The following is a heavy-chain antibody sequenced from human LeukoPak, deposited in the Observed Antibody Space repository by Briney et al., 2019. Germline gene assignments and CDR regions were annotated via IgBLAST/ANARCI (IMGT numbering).Heavy chain of an antibody. CDR1: GGSFSGYY. J-gene: IGHJ3*02. CDR2: INHSGST. D-gene: IGHD4-23*01. CDR3: ARVQYGGNSMDAFDI. Sequence: SETLSLTCAVYGGSFSGYYWSWIRQPPGKGLEWIGEINHSGSTNYNPSLKSRVTISVDMSKNQFSLKLSSVTAADTAVYYCARVQYGGNSMDAFDIWGQGTMVTVSS. V-gene: IGHV4-34*01.